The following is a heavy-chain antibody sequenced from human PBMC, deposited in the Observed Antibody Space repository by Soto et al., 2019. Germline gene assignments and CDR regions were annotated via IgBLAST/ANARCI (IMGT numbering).Heavy chain of an antibody. Sequence: GSYLQRAGQAPGQGLEWMGWINPNSGGTNYAQKFQGRVTMTRDTSISTAYMELSRLRSDDTSVYYCASNLDDYGEVDYCGHRTL. V-gene: IGHV1-2*02. CDR2: INPNSGGT. CDR3: ASNLDDYGEVDY. J-gene: IGHJ4*01. CDR1: GSY. D-gene: IGHD4-17*01.